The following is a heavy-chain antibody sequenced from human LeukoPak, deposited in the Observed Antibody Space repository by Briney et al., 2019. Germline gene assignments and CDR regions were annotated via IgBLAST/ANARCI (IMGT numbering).Heavy chain of an antibody. Sequence: ASVKVSCKASGFTFTSSAVQWVRQARGQRLEWIGWIVVDSGNTNYAQKFQERVTITRDMSTSTAYMELSSLRSEDTAVYYCAAGLEAPGSYYDILTGYYRGYYYYGMDVWGQGTTVTVSS. V-gene: IGHV1-58*01. J-gene: IGHJ6*02. CDR3: AAGLEAPGSYYDILTGYYRGYYYYGMDV. CDR2: IVVDSGNT. CDR1: GFTFTSSA. D-gene: IGHD3-9*01.